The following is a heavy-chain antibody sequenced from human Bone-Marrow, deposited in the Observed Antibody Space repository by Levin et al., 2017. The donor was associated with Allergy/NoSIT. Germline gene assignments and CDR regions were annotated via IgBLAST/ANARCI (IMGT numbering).Heavy chain of an antibody. V-gene: IGHV3-64D*06. Sequence: GGSLRLSCSASGFTFSSYAMHWVRQAPGKGLEYVSAISSNGGSTYYADSVKGRFTISRDNSKNTLYLQMSSLRAEDTAVYYCVKERQQLGTVWYFDRWGRGTLVTVSS. CDR2: ISSNGGST. CDR3: VKERQQLGTVWYFDR. CDR1: GFTFSSYA. D-gene: IGHD6-13*01. J-gene: IGHJ2*01.